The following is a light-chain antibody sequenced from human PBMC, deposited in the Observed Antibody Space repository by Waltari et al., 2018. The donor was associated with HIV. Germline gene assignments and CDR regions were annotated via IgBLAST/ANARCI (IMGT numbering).Light chain of an antibody. CDR1: QSLLYSSTNKNY. V-gene: IGKV4-1*01. CDR2: WAS. Sequence: DIVMTQSPESLAVSPGERAIINCKSSQSLLYSSTNKNYLAWYKQKPGQPPRLLIYWASTRESWVPDRFSGSGSGTHFTPTISSLQAEDVAVYYCQKYYSPPITFGQGTRLEIK. J-gene: IGKJ5*01. CDR3: QKYYSPPIT.